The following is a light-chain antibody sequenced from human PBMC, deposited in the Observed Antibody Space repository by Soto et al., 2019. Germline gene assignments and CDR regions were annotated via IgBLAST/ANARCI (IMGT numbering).Light chain of an antibody. V-gene: IGLV1-40*01. Sequence: QPALTQPPSVSGAPGQRVTISCTGSSSNIGAGYDVHWYQQLPGTAPKLLIYGNSNRPSGVPDRFSGSKSGTSASLAITGLQAEDEADYYCQSYDSSLSGSYVFGTGTKVTVL. CDR1: SSNIGAGYD. CDR2: GNS. J-gene: IGLJ1*01. CDR3: QSYDSSLSGSYV.